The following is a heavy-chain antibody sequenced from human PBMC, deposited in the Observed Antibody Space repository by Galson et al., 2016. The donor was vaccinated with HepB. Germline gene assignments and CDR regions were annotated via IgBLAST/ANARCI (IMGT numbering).Heavy chain of an antibody. V-gene: IGHV4-59*01. CDR1: GCSIGRYY. D-gene: IGHD1-14*01. J-gene: IGHJ3*02. Sequence: SETLSLTCTVSGCSIGRYYWSWIRQPPGKGLEWIGFIYYSGSTNYNPSLKSRLTISVDTSRNQFSLKLTSVTAADTAVYYCARDPDIDAFDIWGQGTMVTVSS. CDR2: IYYSGST. CDR3: ARDPDIDAFDI.